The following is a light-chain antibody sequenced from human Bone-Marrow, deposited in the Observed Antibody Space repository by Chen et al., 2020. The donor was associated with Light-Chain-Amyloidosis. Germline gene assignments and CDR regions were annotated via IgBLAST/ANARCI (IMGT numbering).Light chain of an antibody. CDR2: GSS. CDR3: QQYGTSPLT. CDR1: QTISSNY. Sequence: EIVLTQSPGTLSLSPGEGANLSCRASQTISSNYLTWYQQKFGQAPRLLIYGSSSRATGIPDRITGSGSGKDFTLTINRLAPEDFAMYYCQQYGTSPLTFGGGTKVEIK. J-gene: IGKJ4*01. V-gene: IGKV3-20*01.